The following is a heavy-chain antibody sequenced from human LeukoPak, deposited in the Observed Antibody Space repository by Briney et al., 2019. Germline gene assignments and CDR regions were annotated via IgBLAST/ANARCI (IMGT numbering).Heavy chain of an antibody. CDR3: AREGEVVTVPEGAFDI. V-gene: IGHV6-1*01. CDR2: TYYRSKWYN. Sequence: SQTLSLTCAISGDSVSSNSAAWNWIRQSPSRGLEWLGRTYYRSKWYNDYAVSVKSRITINPDTSKNQFSLQLYSVTPEDTAVYYCAREGEVVTVPEGAFDIWGQGTMVTVSS. D-gene: IGHD2-21*02. CDR1: GDSVSSNSAA. J-gene: IGHJ3*02.